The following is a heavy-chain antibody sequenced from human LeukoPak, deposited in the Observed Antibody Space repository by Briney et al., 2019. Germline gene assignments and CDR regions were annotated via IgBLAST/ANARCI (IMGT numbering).Heavy chain of an antibody. D-gene: IGHD3/OR15-3a*01. J-gene: IGHJ4*02. CDR2: ISDSGDKT. CDR3: ARDWSCDC. CDR1: GFTFRNYA. V-gene: IGHV3-23*01. Sequence: GGSLRLSCAASGFTFRNYAMTWVRQAPRKGLEWVSAISDSGDKTSYADSVKGRFTISRDNSKNTLYLHMNSLGVEVTAVYSCARDWSCDCWVQGTLVTVS.